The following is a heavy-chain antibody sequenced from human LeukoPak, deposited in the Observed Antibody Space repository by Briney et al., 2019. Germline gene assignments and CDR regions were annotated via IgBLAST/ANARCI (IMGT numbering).Heavy chain of an antibody. CDR1: GYSFTSYW. CDR2: IYPGDSDI. D-gene: IGHD1-26*01. Sequence: GESLKISCKGSGYSFTSYWIAWVRQMPGKGLEWMGIIYPGDSDIRYSPSFQGQVTISADKSISTAYLQWSSLKASDTAMYYCARPTYSGSHLDALHIWGQGTMVTVSS. V-gene: IGHV5-51*01. J-gene: IGHJ3*02. CDR3: ARPTYSGSHLDALHI.